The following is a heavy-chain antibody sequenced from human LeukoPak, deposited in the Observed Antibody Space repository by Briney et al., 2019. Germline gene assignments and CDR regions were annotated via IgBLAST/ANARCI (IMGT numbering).Heavy chain of an antibody. V-gene: IGHV4-39*01. CDR2: IYYSGSN. CDR1: GGSISSSSYN. D-gene: IGHD3-10*01. J-gene: IGHJ4*02. CDR3: ARLGGFYGSGSYYNPHFDY. Sequence: SETLSLTCTVSGGSISSSSYNWGWLRQPPGQGLEWIGSIYYSGSNYYNPSLKSRVTISVDASNYQFSLMLSSVTPADTAVHYCARLGGFYGSGSYYNPHFDYWGQGTLVTVSS.